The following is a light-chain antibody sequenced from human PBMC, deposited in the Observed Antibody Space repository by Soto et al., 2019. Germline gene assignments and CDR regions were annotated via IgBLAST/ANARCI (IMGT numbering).Light chain of an antibody. CDR2: EVS. V-gene: IGLV2-14*01. J-gene: IGLJ1*01. CDR1: SSDVGGYNS. CDR3: SSYTSSNTYV. Sequence: QSALTQPASVSGSPGQSITISCTGTSSDVGGYNSVSWYQQHPGKAPKLIIYEVSNRPSGVSNRFSGSKSDNTASLTISGLQAEDEADYYCSSYTSSNTYVFGTGTKVTVL.